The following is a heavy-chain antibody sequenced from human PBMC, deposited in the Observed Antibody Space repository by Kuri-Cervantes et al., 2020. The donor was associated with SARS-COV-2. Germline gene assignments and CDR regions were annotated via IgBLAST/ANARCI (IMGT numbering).Heavy chain of an antibody. D-gene: IGHD6-19*01. J-gene: IGHJ3*01. CDR2: IYPGDSDT. CDR1: GYSFTSYW. Sequence: GESLKISCKGSGYSFTSYWIGWVRQMPGKGLEWMGIIYPGDSDTRYSPSFQGQVTISADKSISTAYLQWSSLKASDTAMYYCARRPSSPGIAVAGGGAFDFWGQGTMVTVSS. V-gene: IGHV5-51*01. CDR3: ARRPSSPGIAVAGGGAFDF.